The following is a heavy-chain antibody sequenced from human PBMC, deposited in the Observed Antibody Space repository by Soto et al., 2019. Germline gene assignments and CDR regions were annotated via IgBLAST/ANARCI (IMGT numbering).Heavy chain of an antibody. J-gene: IGHJ6*02. CDR3: ARDRYGMDV. CDR2: IYSRGTT. CDR1: GFTVSETY. V-gene: IGHV3-53*02. Sequence: EVQLVETGGGLIQPGGSLRLSCAASGFTVSETYMSWVRQAPGKGLEWVSVIYSRGTTYYADSVKGRFTISRDTSKNTVYLQMNRLGVEDTAVYYCARDRYGMDVWGQGTMVTVSS.